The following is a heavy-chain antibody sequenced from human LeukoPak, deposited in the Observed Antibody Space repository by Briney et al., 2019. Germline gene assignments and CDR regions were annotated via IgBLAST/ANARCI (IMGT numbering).Heavy chain of an antibody. V-gene: IGHV3-23*01. CDR1: GFTFSSYA. J-gene: IGHJ4*02. D-gene: IGHD2-21*02. CDR2: ISGSGGST. CDR3: AKAQHNPYCGGDCYSGLDY. Sequence: GGSLRLSCAASGFTFSSYAMSWVRQAPGKGLEWVSAISGSGGSTYYADSVKGRFTISRDNSKNTLYLQLNSLRAEDTAVYYCAKAQHNPYCGGDCYSGLDYWGQGTLVTVSS.